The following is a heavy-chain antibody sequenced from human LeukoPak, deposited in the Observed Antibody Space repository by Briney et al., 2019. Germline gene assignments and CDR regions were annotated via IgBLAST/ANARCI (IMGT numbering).Heavy chain of an antibody. J-gene: IGHJ3*02. D-gene: IGHD5-18*01. CDR3: ARVLGGYSYGYDAFDI. CDR2: IYYSGST. Sequence: SETLSLTCTVSGGSISSYYWSWIRQPPGKGLEWIRYIYYSGSTNYNPSLKSRVTILVDTSKNQFSLKLSSVTAADTAVYYCARVLGGYSYGYDAFDIWGQGTMVTVSS. CDR1: GGSISSYY. V-gene: IGHV4-59*01.